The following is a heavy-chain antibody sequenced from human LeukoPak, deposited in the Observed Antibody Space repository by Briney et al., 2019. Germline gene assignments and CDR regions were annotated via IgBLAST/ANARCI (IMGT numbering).Heavy chain of an antibody. CDR1: GYTFTGYY. V-gene: IGHV1-2*02. D-gene: IGHD2-15*01. J-gene: IGHJ6*02. CDR2: INPNSGGT. CDR3: ASRYCSGGSCYPGYYYGMDV. Sequence: ASVKVSCKASGYTFTGYYMHWVRQAPGQGLEWMGWINPNSGGTNYAQKFQGRVTMTRDTSISTAYMELSRLRSDDTAVYYCASRYCSGGSCYPGYYYGMDVWGQGTTVTVSS.